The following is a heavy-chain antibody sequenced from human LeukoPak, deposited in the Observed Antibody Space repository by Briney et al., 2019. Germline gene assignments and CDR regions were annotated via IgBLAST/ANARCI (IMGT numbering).Heavy chain of an antibody. CDR2: ISGSGGST. CDR1: GFTFSSYA. V-gene: IGHV3-23*01. J-gene: IGHJ4*02. Sequence: GSLRLSCAASGFTFSSYAMSWVRQAPGKGLEWVSAISGSGGSTYYADSVKGRFTISRDNSKNTLYLQMNSLRAEDTAVYYCAKGGGSYFGFDYWGQGTLVTVSS. CDR3: AKGGGSYFGFDY. D-gene: IGHD1-26*01.